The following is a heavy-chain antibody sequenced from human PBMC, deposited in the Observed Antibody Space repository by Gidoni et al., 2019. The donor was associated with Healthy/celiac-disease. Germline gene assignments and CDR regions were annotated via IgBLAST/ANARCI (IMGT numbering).Heavy chain of an antibody. V-gene: IGHV3-7*05. Sequence: EVQLVESGGGLVQPGGSLSPSCADSGLTFSSYWMSWVRQAPGKGLEWVANIMQDGSEKYYVDSVKGRFTISRDNAKNSLYLQMNSLRAEDTAVYYCARDQGGMDVWGQGTTVTVSS. CDR3: ARDQGGMDV. CDR2: IMQDGSEK. CDR1: GLTFSSYW. J-gene: IGHJ6*02.